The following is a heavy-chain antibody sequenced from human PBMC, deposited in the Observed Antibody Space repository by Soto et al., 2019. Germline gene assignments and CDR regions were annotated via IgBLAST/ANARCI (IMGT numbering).Heavy chain of an antibody. D-gene: IGHD1-1*01. V-gene: IGHV1-18*01. CDR1: GYAFTTYG. J-gene: IGHJ4*02. CDR2: ISAHNGNT. Sequence: QVHLVQSGAEVKKPGASVKVSCKGSGYAFTTYGITWVRQAPGQGLEWMGWISAHNGNTNYAQKLQGRVTVTRDTSTSTAYMEVRSLGSDDTAVYYWARGRYGDYWGQGALVTVSS. CDR3: ARGRYGDY.